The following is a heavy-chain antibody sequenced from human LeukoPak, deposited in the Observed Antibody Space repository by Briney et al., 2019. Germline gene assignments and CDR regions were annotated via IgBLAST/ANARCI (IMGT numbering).Heavy chain of an antibody. CDR2: INPNSGGT. Sequence: ASVKVSCKASGYTFTGYYMRWVRQAPGQGLEWMGWINPNSGGTNYAQKFQGRVTMTRDTSISTAYMELSRLRSDDTAVYYCARDLGGPRGFDYWGQGTLVTVSS. CDR3: ARDLGGPRGFDY. J-gene: IGHJ4*02. D-gene: IGHD3-3*01. CDR1: GYTFTGYY. V-gene: IGHV1-2*02.